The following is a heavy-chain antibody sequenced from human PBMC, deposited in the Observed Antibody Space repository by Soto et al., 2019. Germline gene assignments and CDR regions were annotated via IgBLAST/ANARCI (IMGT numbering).Heavy chain of an antibody. D-gene: IGHD4-17*01. Sequence: PGGCLRLGCAASGDTFSSYWMIWVRQAPGKGLEWVANIKQDGSEKYYVDSVKGRFTISRDNAKNSLYLQMNSLRAEDTAVYYCARGVTTSDYWGQGTLVTVSS. J-gene: IGHJ4*02. V-gene: IGHV3-7*03. CDR1: GDTFSSYW. CDR2: IKQDGSEK. CDR3: ARGVTTSDY.